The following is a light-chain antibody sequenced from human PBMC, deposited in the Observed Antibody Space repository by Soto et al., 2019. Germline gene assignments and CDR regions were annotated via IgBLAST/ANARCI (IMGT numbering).Light chain of an antibody. CDR2: GAS. CDR1: QGISSY. V-gene: IGKV3-15*01. CDR3: QQYNSWPPSYT. J-gene: IGKJ2*01. Sequence: MTQSPSSFSASTGDRVTITCRASQGISSYLAWYQQKPGQAPRLLIYGASTRATGIPARFSGSGSETDFTLTISSLQSEDFAVYYCQQYNSWPPSYTFGQGTKLQIK.